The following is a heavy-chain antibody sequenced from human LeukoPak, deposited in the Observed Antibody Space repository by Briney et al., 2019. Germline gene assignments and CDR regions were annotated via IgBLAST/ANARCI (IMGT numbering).Heavy chain of an antibody. CDR2: ISYDGSNK. Sequence: PGRSLRLSCAASRFTFSSYAMHWVRQAPGKGLEWVAVISYDGSNKYYADSVKGRFTISRDNSKNTLYLQMNSLRAEDTAVYYCARDLGIAVAGPQSEDGMDVWGKGTTVTVSS. CDR3: ARDLGIAVAGPQSEDGMDV. D-gene: IGHD6-19*01. CDR1: RFTFSSYA. V-gene: IGHV3-30*04. J-gene: IGHJ6*04.